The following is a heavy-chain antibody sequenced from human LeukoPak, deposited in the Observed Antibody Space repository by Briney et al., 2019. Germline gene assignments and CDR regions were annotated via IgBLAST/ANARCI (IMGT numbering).Heavy chain of an antibody. Sequence: GGSLRLSCAAPGFTFSSYAMSWVRQAPGKGLEWVSAISGSGGSTYYADSVKGRFTISRDNSKNTLYLQMNSLRAEDTAVYYCAKAQDIVVVPAAADYWGQGTLVTVSS. CDR2: ISGSGGST. D-gene: IGHD2-2*01. CDR1: GFTFSSYA. J-gene: IGHJ4*02. V-gene: IGHV3-23*01. CDR3: AKAQDIVVVPAAADY.